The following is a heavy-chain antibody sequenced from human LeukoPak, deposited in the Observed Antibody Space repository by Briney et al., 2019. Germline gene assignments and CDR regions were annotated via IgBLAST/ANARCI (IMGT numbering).Heavy chain of an antibody. CDR1: GYTFTDCY. J-gene: IGHJ3*02. CDR2: INPKSGGT. D-gene: IGHD5-24*01. V-gene: IGHV1-2*02. Sequence: GASVKVSCKASGYTFTDCYMHWVRQAPGQGLEWMGWINPKSGGTNYAQKFQGRVTMTRDTSISTAYMELSRLRSDDTAVFYCARDLAFGEMVTNRGAFDIRGKGTMVTVSS. CDR3: ARDLAFGEMVTNRGAFDI.